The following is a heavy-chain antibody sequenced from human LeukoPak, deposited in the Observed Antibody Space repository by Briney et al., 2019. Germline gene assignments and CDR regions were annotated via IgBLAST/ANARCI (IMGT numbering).Heavy chain of an antibody. CDR2: ISNTGGST. J-gene: IGHJ1*01. D-gene: IGHD2-15*01. V-gene: IGHV3-23*01. CDR1: GFSFNTYA. Sequence: PGGSLRLSCAASGFSFNTYAMRWVRQAPGKGLEWVSAISNTGGSTYYADSVKGRFTISRGKSKNTLSLQMNSLRAEDTAVYYCAQQVGYCSSGSCYFTYWGQGTLVTVSS. CDR3: AQQVGYCSSGSCYFTY.